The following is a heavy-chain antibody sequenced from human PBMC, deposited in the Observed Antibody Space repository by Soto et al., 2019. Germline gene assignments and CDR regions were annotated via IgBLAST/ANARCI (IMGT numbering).Heavy chain of an antibody. CDR2: IYYSGRT. J-gene: IGHJ4*02. Sequence: LQLQESGPGLVKPSQTLSLACTVSGGSFTSGGYYWSWIRHLPGQGLEWIGYIYYSGRTYYNPSLKSLFTISLDTSKNQFSLKLSAVAAAYTAVYYCARATSFSGPQGYWGQGTLVTVSS. CDR1: GGSFTSGGYY. CDR3: ARATSFSGPQGY. V-gene: IGHV4-31*01. D-gene: IGHD2-8*02.